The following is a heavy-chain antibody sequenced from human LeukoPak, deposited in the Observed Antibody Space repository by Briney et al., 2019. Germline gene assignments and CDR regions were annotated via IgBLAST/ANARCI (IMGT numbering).Heavy chain of an antibody. D-gene: IGHD2-2*03. J-gene: IGHJ5*02. CDR3: ARGVDIVVVPAAMKGDWFDP. CDR2: IYYSGST. CDR1: GGSISSSSYY. Sequence: PSETLSLTCTVSGGSISSSSYYWGWIRQPPGKWLEWIGSIYYSGSTYYSPSLKSRVTMSVDTSKDQFSLKLSSVTAADTAVYYCARGVDIVVVPAAMKGDWFDPWGQGTLVTVSS. V-gene: IGHV4-39*07.